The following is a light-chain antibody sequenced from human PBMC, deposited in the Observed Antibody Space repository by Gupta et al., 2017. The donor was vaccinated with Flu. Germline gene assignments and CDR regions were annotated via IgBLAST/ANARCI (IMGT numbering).Light chain of an antibody. CDR2: RNN. V-gene: IGLV10-54*04. CDR1: SNNVANQG. J-gene: IGLJ3*02. CDR3: SIWDYSLGWV. Sequence: NSNNVANQGAAWLQHHQGHPPKLLSYRNNNRPSGISERFSASRSGNTASLTITGLQPEDEADYYCSIWDYSLGWVFGGGTKLTVL.